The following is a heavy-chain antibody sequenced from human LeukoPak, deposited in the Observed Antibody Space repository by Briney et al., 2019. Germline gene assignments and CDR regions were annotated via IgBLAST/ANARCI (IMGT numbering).Heavy chain of an antibody. J-gene: IGHJ2*01. CDR3: ARDRGSTVVTPWYFDL. CDR2: IYYSGST. V-gene: IGHV4-59*01. CDR1: GGSISSYY. D-gene: IGHD4-23*01. Sequence: PSETLSLTCTVSGGSISSYYWSWIRQPPGEGLEWIGYIYYSGSTNYNPSLKSRVTISVDTSKNQFSLKLSSVTAADTAVYYCARDRGSTVVTPWYFDLWGRGTLVTVSS.